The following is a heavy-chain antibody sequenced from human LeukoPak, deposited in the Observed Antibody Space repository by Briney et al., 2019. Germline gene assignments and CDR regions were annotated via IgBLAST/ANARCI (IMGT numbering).Heavy chain of an antibody. J-gene: IGHJ3*02. V-gene: IGHV4-31*03. CDR3: ARDNNSDAFDI. CDR1: GGSISSGGYY. D-gene: IGHD1-20*01. Sequence: SETLSLTCTVSGGSISSGGYYWSWIRQHPGKGLEWIGYIYYSGSTYYNPSLKSRVTISVDTSKNQFSLKLSSVTAADTAVYYCARDNNSDAFDIWGQGTMVTVSS. CDR2: IYYSGST.